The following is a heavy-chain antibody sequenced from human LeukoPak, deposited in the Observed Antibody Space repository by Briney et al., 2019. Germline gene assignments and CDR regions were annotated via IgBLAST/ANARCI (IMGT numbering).Heavy chain of an antibody. CDR3: ADMTTYYYDSSGYNNWFDP. D-gene: IGHD3-22*01. CDR1: GGTFSSYA. Sequence: GASVKVSCKASGGTFSSYAISWVRQAPGQGLEWMGGIIPIFGTANYVQKFQGRVTITTDESTSTAYMELSSLRSEDTAVYYCADMTTYYYDSSGYNNWFDPWGQGTLVTVSS. CDR2: IIPIFGTA. J-gene: IGHJ5*02. V-gene: IGHV1-69*05.